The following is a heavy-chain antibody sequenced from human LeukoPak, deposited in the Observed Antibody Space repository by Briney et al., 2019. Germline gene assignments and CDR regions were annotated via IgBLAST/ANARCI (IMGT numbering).Heavy chain of an antibody. CDR1: GYTLTELS. CDR3: AQTYDYGDY. D-gene: IGHD2-2*01. Sequence: ASVKVSCKVSGYTLTELSMHWVRQAPGKGLEWMGGFDPEDGETIYAQKFQGRVTITADESTSTAYMELSSLRSEDTAVYYCAQTYDYGDYWGQGTLVTVSS. J-gene: IGHJ4*02. V-gene: IGHV1-24*01. CDR2: FDPEDGET.